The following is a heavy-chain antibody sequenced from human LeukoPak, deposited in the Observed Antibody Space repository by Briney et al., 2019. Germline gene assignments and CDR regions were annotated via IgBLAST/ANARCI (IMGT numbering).Heavy chain of an antibody. V-gene: IGHV3-21*01. Sequence: NPGGSLRLSCAASGFTFSSYSMNWVRQAPGKGLEWVSSIGSSSSYIYYADSVKGRFTISRDNAKNSLYLQMNSLRAEDTAVYYCAREFCSGGSCYSGFDYWGQGTLVTVSS. CDR2: IGSSSSYI. CDR3: AREFCSGGSCYSGFDY. J-gene: IGHJ4*02. D-gene: IGHD2-15*01. CDR1: GFTFSSYS.